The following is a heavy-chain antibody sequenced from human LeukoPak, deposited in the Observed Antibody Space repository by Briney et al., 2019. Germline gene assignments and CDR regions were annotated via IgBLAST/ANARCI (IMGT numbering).Heavy chain of an antibody. CDR2: IIPIFGTA. V-gene: IGHV1-69*01. D-gene: IGHD6-13*01. J-gene: IGHJ6*03. CDR3: ARGQQLVPSYYYYYMDV. CDR1: GGTFSGYA. Sequence: SVKVSCKASGGTFSGYAISWVRQAPGQGLECMGGIIPIFGTANYAQKFQGRVTITADESTSTAYMELSSLRSEDTAVYYCARGQQLVPSYYYYYMDVWGKGTTVTVSS.